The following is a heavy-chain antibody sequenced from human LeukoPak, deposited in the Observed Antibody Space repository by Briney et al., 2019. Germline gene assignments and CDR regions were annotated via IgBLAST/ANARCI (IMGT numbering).Heavy chain of an antibody. CDR1: GYTFTSYG. CDR3: ARATIFGVVIPIDAFDI. Sequence: ASVTVSFKASGYTFTSYGISWVRQAPGQGLEWMGWISAYNGNTNYAQKLQGRVTITRNTSISTAYMELSSLRSEDTAVYYCARATIFGVVIPIDAFDIWGQGTMVTVSS. J-gene: IGHJ3*02. V-gene: IGHV1-18*01. D-gene: IGHD3-3*01. CDR2: ISAYNGNT.